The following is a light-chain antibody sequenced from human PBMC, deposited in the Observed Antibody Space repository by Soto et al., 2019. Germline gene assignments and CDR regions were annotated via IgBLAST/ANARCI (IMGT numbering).Light chain of an antibody. V-gene: IGKV3-20*01. CDR2: GAS. CDR1: QTVRSTY. CDR3: QQYSTSIT. J-gene: IGKJ5*01. Sequence: EIVLTQSPDTLSLSPGERAALSCRASQTVRSTYLAWYQQKPGQAPRLLIYGASSRATGIPNRFSGSGSGTDFTLTINRLEPEDFAVYYCQQYSTSITFGQGTRLEIK.